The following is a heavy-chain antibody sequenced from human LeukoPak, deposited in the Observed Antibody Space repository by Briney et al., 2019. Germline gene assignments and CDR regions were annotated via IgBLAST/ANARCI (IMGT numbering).Heavy chain of an antibody. J-gene: IGHJ4*02. CDR3: ARKAGYYYGSGDY. CDR1: GFTFSSYG. CDR2: IGGSGGTT. D-gene: IGHD3-10*01. V-gene: IGHV3-23*01. Sequence: GGSLRLSCAASGFTFSSYGMSWVRQAPGKGLEWVSTIGGSGGTTYYADSVKGLFTISRDNSKNTLYLQMHSLRAEDTAVYYCARKAGYYYGSGDYWGQGTLVTVSS.